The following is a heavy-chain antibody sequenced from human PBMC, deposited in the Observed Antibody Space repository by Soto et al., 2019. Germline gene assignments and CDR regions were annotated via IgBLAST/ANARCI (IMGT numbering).Heavy chain of an antibody. CDR2: IYQSGTT. CDR1: GDSISSGGYS. Sequence: QVQLQESGSGLVKPSQTLSLTCDVSGDSISSGGYSWNWIRQPPGKGLEWIGNIYQSGTTDYNPLLKSRVTISVDRSKNQFSLKLSSVTAADTAVYYCDRDNRSGYYFDYWGQGTLVTVSS. D-gene: IGHD3-22*01. CDR3: DRDNRSGYYFDY. J-gene: IGHJ4*02. V-gene: IGHV4-30-2*01.